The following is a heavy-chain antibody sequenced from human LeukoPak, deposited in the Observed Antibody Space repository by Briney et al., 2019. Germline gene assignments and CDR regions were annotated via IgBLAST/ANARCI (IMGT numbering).Heavy chain of an antibody. CDR2: IYYSGST. CDR1: GGSISSSSYY. Sequence: SETLSLTCTVSGGSISSSSYYWGWIRQPPGKGLEWIGSIYYSGSTYYNPSLKSRVTISVDTSKNQFSLKLSSVTAADTAVYYCARGVVAAPQTFDYWGQGTLVTVSS. D-gene: IGHD2-15*01. V-gene: IGHV4-39*07. J-gene: IGHJ4*02. CDR3: ARGVVAAPQTFDY.